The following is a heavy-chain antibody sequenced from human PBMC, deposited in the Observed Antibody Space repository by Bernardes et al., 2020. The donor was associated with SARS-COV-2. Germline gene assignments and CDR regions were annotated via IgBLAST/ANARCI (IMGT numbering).Heavy chain of an antibody. V-gene: IGHV4-30-4*01. J-gene: IGHJ4*02. D-gene: IGHD4-17*01. CDR1: GGSISSGYYY. Sequence: SETLSLTCTVSGGSISSGYYYWSWIRQPPGKGLEWIGYIYYSGSTYYNPSLKSRVTISVDTSKNQFSLKLSSVTAADTAVYYCARGGYGDYSSYFDYWGQGTLVTVSS. CDR3: ARGGYGDYSSYFDY. CDR2: IYYSGST.